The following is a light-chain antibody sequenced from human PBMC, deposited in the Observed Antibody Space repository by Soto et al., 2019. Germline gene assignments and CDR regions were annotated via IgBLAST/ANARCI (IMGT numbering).Light chain of an antibody. CDR2: DAS. CDR3: QRRSNWYT. J-gene: IGKJ2*01. CDR1: QSVSSY. Sequence: EIVLTQSPATLSLSPGERATLSCRASQSVSSYLAWYQHKPGQAPRLLIYDASSRATGIPARFSGSGSGTDFTLAIGSLESEDFAVYYCQRRSNWYTFGQGTKLEIK. V-gene: IGKV3-11*01.